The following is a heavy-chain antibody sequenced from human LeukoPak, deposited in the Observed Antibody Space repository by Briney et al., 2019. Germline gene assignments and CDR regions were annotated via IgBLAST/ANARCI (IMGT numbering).Heavy chain of an antibody. CDR2: ISSNGGST. D-gene: IGHD3-22*01. Sequence: PGGSLRLSCAASGFTFSSYAMHWVRQAPGKGLEYVSAISSNGGSTYYANSVKGRFTISRDNSKNTLYLQMGSLRAEDMAVYYCARETYYYDSSGYYLPNPLDYWGQGTLVTVSS. V-gene: IGHV3-64*01. CDR3: ARETYYYDSSGYYLPNPLDY. CDR1: GFTFSSYA. J-gene: IGHJ4*02.